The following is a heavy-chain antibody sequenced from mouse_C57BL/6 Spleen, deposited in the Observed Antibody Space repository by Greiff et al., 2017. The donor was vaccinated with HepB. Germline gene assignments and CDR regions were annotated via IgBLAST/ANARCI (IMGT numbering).Heavy chain of an antibody. V-gene: IGHV1-82*01. D-gene: IGHD1-2*01. Sequence: VQLQQSGPELVKPGASVKISCKASGYAFSSSWMNWVKQRPGKGLEWIGRIYPGDGDTNYNGKFKGKATLTADKSSSTAYMQLSSLTSEDAAVYFCARWGRPPYAMDYWGQGTSVTVSS. CDR2: IYPGDGDT. CDR1: GYAFSSSW. J-gene: IGHJ4*01. CDR3: ARWGRPPYAMDY.